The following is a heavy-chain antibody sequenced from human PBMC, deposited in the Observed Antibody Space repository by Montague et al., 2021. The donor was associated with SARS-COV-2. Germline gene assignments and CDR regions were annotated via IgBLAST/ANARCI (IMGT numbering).Heavy chain of an antibody. D-gene: IGHD6-19*01. J-gene: IGHJ4*02. CDR2: ISSSSSTR. V-gene: IGHV3-48*02. CDR1: GFALSSYN. Sequence: RSLSLAASGFALSSYNMNWVRQAPGKGLEYVSYISSSSSTRHYAESVKGRFTISRDNARNSLYLQMVSLRDEDTAVYYCTRGVHLSISGWYYDSWGQGTLVTVSS. CDR3: TRGVHLSISGWYYDS.